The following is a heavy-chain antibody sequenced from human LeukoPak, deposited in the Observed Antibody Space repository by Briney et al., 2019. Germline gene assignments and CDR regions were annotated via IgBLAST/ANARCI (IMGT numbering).Heavy chain of an antibody. Sequence: GGSLRLSCAASGFTFSSYAMHWVRQAPGKGLEWVAVISYDGSNKYYADSVKGRFTISRDNSKNTLYLQMNSLRAEDTAVYCCARTPQDYAYYFDYWGQGTLVTVSS. J-gene: IGHJ4*02. V-gene: IGHV3-30-3*01. CDR1: GFTFSSYA. CDR3: ARTPQDYAYYFDY. CDR2: ISYDGSNK. D-gene: IGHD4-17*01.